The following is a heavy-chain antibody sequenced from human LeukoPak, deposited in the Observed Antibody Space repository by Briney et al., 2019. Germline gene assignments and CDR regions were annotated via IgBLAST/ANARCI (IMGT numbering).Heavy chain of an antibody. CDR1: GFTFTSSA. CDR2: IVVGSGNT. V-gene: IGHV1-58*01. Sequence: AASVKVSCTASGFTFTSSAVQWVRQARGQRLEWIGWIVVGSGNTNYAQKFQERVTITRDMSTSTAYMELSSLRSEDTAVYYCAAVAGSYTNLDYWGQGTLVTVSS. CDR3: AAVAGSYTNLDY. J-gene: IGHJ4*02. D-gene: IGHD1-26*01.